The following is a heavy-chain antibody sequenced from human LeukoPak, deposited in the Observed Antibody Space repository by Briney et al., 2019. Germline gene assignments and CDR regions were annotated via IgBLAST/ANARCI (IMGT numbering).Heavy chain of an antibody. J-gene: IGHJ4*02. CDR3: AKVAAGAPYYFGY. D-gene: IGHD6-13*01. Sequence: GRSLRLSCAASGFTFSSYGMHWVRQAPGKGLEWVAVISYDGSNKYYADSVKGRFTISRDNSKNTLYLQMNSLRAEDTAVYYCAKVAAGAPYYFGYWGQGTLVTVSS. CDR2: ISYDGSNK. CDR1: GFTFSSYG. V-gene: IGHV3-30*18.